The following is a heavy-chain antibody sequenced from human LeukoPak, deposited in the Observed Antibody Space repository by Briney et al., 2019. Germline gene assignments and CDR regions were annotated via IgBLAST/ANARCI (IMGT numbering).Heavy chain of an antibody. J-gene: IGHJ6*02. D-gene: IGHD2-15*01. V-gene: IGHV1-69*05. CDR3: ASHCSGGSCYPRTNYYEYYGMDV. Sequence: SVKVSCKASGCTFTSYAISWVRQAPGQGLEWMGGIIPIFGKANYAQKLQGRVTITTDTSTSTAYMELSSLRSEDTAVYYCASHCSGGSCYPRTNYYEYYGMDVWGQGTTVTVSS. CDR2: IIPIFGKA. CDR1: GCTFTSYA.